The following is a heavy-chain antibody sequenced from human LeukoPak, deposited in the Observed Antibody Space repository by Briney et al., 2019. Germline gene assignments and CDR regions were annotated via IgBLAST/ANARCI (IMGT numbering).Heavy chain of an antibody. CDR1: EFTFSTYE. J-gene: IGHJ3*01. V-gene: IGHV3-48*03. CDR3: WGTDKTGPETFDV. CDR2: IMGGARVI. D-gene: IGHD3-16*01. Sequence: VGPLRLSCEASEFTFSTYEMNWVRQAPGKGLEWIAYIMGGARVIYYKDSVKGRFIISRDNAKKSLFLQMNSLRVEDTAVYYCWGTDKTGPETFDVWGLGTMVTVSS.